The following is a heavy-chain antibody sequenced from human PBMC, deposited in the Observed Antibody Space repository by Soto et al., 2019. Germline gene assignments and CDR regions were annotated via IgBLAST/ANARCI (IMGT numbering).Heavy chain of an antibody. Sequence: RSLTCTVSGVSISSYYWSWIRPPAGKGLEWIGRIYTSGDTNYNPSLKSRVTMSLDTSKNQFSLKLRSVTAADTAVYYCAREYTESVAGPTPYYVYCWGPETMVTISS. CDR1: GVSISSYY. J-gene: IGHJ4*02. CDR3: AREYTESVAGPTPYYVYC. V-gene: IGHV4-4*07. D-gene: IGHD6-19*01. CDR2: IYTSGDT.